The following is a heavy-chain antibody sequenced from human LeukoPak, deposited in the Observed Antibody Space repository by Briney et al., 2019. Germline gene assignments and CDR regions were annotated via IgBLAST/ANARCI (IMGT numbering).Heavy chain of an antibody. J-gene: IGHJ3*02. CDR2: ISTSGST. V-gene: IGHV4-61*02. CDR3: AGPYDSSGYYYNDAFDM. CDR1: GGSISSGNYY. D-gene: IGHD3-22*01. Sequence: PSQTLSLTXTVSGGSISSGNYYWSWIRQPAGKGLEWIGRISTSGSTNYNPSLKSRVTISVDTSKNQLSLKLSSVTAADTAVYYCAGPYDSSGYYYNDAFDMWGQGTMVTVSS.